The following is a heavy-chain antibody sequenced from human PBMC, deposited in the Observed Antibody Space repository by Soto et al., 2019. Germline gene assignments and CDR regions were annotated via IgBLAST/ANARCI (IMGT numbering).Heavy chain of an antibody. V-gene: IGHV3-74*01. CDR2: INSDGSTT. D-gene: IGHD4-17*01. CDR1: GFTFSNHW. Sequence: PWGSLRLSCVASGFTFSNHWMHWLRQVPGKGLVWVSRINSDGSTTTYADSVKGRFTISRDNAKNTLYLQMNSLRAEDTAVYFCARVAYGDYSFNYWGQGTLVTVSS. CDR3: ARVAYGDYSFNY. J-gene: IGHJ4*02.